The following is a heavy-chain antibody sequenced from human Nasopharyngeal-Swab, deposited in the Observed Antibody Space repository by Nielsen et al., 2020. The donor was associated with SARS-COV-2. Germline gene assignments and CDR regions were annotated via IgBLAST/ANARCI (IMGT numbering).Heavy chain of an antibody. V-gene: IGHV3-23*01. CDR1: GFTFSSYA. CDR3: ARDWHGPFDY. Sequence: GESLKISCAASGFTFSSYAMSWVRQAPGKGLEWVSAISGSGGSTYYADSVKGRFTISRDNSKNTLYLQMNSLRAEDTAVYYCARDWHGPFDYWGQGTLVTVSS. D-gene: IGHD5-24*01. J-gene: IGHJ4*02. CDR2: ISGSGGST.